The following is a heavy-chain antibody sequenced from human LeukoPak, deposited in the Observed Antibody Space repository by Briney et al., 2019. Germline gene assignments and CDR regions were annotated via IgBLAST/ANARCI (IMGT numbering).Heavy chain of an antibody. Sequence: GGSLRLSCAASGFTFSIYGTHWVRQAPGKGLEWVSYISSSGSTIYYADSVKGRFTISRDNAKNSLYLQMNSLRAEDTAVYYCARDAEVGYFDSSNFYDYWGQGTLVTVSS. CDR2: ISSSGSTI. V-gene: IGHV3-48*04. CDR1: GFTFSIYG. CDR3: ARDAEVGYFDSSNFYDY. J-gene: IGHJ4*02. D-gene: IGHD3-22*01.